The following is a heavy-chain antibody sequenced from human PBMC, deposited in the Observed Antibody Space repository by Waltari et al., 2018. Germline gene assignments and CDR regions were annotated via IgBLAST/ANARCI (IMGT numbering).Heavy chain of an antibody. D-gene: IGHD3-3*02. V-gene: IGHV3-74*01. CDR3: TRTLAMDV. CDR1: GFTFSTSW. Sequence: EVQLVESGGGLVQPGGSLRLPGAAPGFTFSTSWIHWVRPAPGEGLVWVSRIISDGSTTNYADSVKGRFTISRDNAKNTLYLQMNSLRAEDTAVYYCTRTLAMDVWGQGTTVTVSS. CDR2: IISDGSTT. J-gene: IGHJ6*02.